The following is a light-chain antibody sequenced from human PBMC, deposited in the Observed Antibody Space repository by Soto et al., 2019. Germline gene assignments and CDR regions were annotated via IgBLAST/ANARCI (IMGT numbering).Light chain of an antibody. CDR3: QQYDTSPRT. J-gene: IGKJ1*01. CDR2: GAS. Sequence: EIVLTQFPGALSLSPGERATLSCRASQSVSSNYLAWYQQKSGQAPRLLIYGASNRATGIPDRFSGSGSGTDFTLTIRRLEPEDFAVYYCQQYDTSPRTFGQGTKVEFK. V-gene: IGKV3-20*01. CDR1: QSVSSNY.